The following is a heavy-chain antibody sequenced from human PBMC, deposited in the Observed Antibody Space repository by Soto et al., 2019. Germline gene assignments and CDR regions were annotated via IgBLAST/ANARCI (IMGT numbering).Heavy chain of an antibody. CDR1: GGSISSYY. CDR3: ARDLRPFTITGGFDY. D-gene: IGHD5-12*01. CDR2: IYYSGST. V-gene: IGHV4-59*01. J-gene: IGHJ4*02. Sequence: TSETLSLTCTVSGGSISSYYWSWIRQPPGKGLEWIGYIYYSGSTNYNPSLKSRVTISVDTSKNQFSLKLSSVTAADTAVYYCARDLRPFTITGGFDYWGQGTLVTVSS.